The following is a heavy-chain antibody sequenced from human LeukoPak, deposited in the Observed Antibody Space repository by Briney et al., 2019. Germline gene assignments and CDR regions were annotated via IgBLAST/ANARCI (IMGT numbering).Heavy chain of an antibody. V-gene: IGHV3-23*01. CDR3: AKCSTSAYTTGWCNWIDP. J-gene: IGHJ5*02. D-gene: IGHD6-19*01. CDR2: TVSRRTT. CDR1: GFTFSSYW. Sequence: PGGSLRLSCAASGFTFSSYWMNWVRQAPGKGLEWVSSTVSRRTTQYADSVKGRFTVSRDTSKNTLYLQMNSLRADDTAVYYCAKCSTSAYTTGWCNWIDPWGQGTLVTVSS.